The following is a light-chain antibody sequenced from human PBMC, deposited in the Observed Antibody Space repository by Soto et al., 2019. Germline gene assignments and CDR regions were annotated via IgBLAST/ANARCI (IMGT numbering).Light chain of an antibody. J-gene: IGLJ2*01. CDR1: SSDVGAYNY. Sequence: QSALTQPASASGSPGQSVTISCTGTSSDVGAYNYVSWYQQHPGKAPKLMIYDVSNRPSGVANRLSGAKSGNTASLTISGLQAEDEADYYCSSYTSSSTIVVFGGGTQLTVL. V-gene: IGLV2-14*01. CDR3: SSYTSSSTIVV. CDR2: DVS.